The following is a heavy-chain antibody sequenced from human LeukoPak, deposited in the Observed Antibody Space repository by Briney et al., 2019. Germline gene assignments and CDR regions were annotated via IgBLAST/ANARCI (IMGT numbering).Heavy chain of an antibody. CDR3: ARDHGSQRYWFDP. Sequence: ASVKVSCKASGYTFTSYAINWVRQAPGQGLEWMGWINTNTGNPTYAQGFTGRFVFSLDTSVTTAYLQISSLEVEDTAVYYCARDHGSQRYWFDPWGQGTLATVSS. J-gene: IGHJ5*02. CDR1: GYTFTSYA. D-gene: IGHD1-26*01. CDR2: INTNTGNP. V-gene: IGHV7-4-1*02.